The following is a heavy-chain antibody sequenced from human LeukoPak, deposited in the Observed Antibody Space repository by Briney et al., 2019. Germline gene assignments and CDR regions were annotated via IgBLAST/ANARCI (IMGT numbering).Heavy chain of an antibody. CDR2: IYTSGST. CDR3: ARHVQSWFDP. Sequence: SETLSLTCAVSGGSISSYYWSWIRQPPGKGLEWIGYIYTSGSTNYNPSLKSRVTISVDTSKNQFSLKLSSVTAADTAVYYCARHVQSWFDPWGQGTLVTVSS. V-gene: IGHV4-4*09. J-gene: IGHJ5*02. CDR1: GGSISSYY. D-gene: IGHD1-1*01.